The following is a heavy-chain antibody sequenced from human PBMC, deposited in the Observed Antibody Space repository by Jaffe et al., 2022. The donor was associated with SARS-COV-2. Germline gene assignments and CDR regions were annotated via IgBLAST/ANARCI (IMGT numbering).Heavy chain of an antibody. J-gene: IGHJ4*02. V-gene: IGHV3-30-3*01. CDR1: GFTFSSYA. Sequence: QVQLVESGGGVVQPGRSLRLSCAASGFTFSSYAMHWVRQAPGKGLEWVAVISYDGSNKYYADSVKGRFTISRDNSKNTLYLQMNSLRAEDTAVYYCARDRFRDDSNEALGYWGQGTLVTVSS. CDR3: ARDRFRDDSNEALGY. D-gene: IGHD3-22*01. CDR2: ISYDGSNK.